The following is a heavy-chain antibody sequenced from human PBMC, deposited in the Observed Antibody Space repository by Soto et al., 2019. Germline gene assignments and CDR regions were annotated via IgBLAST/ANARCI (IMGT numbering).Heavy chain of an antibody. Sequence: EVQLVESGGGLVKPGGSLKLSCEASGFTFSTYNMNWVRQAPGEGLEWVSSISSSSTDIYYADSWKGRLTISRDNAKNSLYLQTNRLRAEDTAVYYCARGWLRDQWMHWGRGTLVTVSS. CDR3: ARGWLRDQWMH. V-gene: IGHV3-21*01. D-gene: IGHD5-12*01. CDR1: GFTFSTYN. CDR2: ISSSSTDI. J-gene: IGHJ4*02.